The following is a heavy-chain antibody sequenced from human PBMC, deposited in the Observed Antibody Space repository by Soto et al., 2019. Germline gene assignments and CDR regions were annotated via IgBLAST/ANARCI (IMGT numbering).Heavy chain of an antibody. Sequence: GGSLRLSCAASGFTFSSYWMHWVRQAPGKGLVWVSRINSDGSSTSYADSVRGRFTISRDNAKNTLYLQMNSLRAEDTAVYYCARVEVAAAGYPNWFDPWGQGTLVTVSS. V-gene: IGHV3-74*01. J-gene: IGHJ5*02. CDR1: GFTFSSYW. D-gene: IGHD6-13*01. CDR3: ARVEVAAAGYPNWFDP. CDR2: INSDGSST.